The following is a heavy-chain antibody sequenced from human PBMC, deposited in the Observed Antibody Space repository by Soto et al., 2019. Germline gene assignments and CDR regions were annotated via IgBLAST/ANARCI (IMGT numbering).Heavy chain of an antibody. Sequence: QVPLQQWGAGLLKPSETLSLTCAVYGGPFSGYYWSGIRQPPGKGLEWIGDINHSGRTSYNPSLKSRVTISIDTSKNQVSLKLSSVTAADTAVYYCARERGASYYFEHWRQGTLVTVPS. CDR1: GGPFSGYY. CDR3: ARERGASYYFEH. CDR2: INHSGRT. D-gene: IGHD1-26*01. J-gene: IGHJ4*02. V-gene: IGHV4-34*01.